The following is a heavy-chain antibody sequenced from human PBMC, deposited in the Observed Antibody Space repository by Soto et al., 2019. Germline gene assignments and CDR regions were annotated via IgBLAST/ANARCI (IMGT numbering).Heavy chain of an antibody. D-gene: IGHD6-19*01. CDR1: GFTFISYA. Sequence: WGSLRLSCTASGFTFISYAMHFCGHSPGKWLEWVAVISYDGSNKYYADSVKGRFTISRDNSKNTMYLQMNSLRVEDTAVYYCARPYSSGWYGDLDYWGQGTLVTVSS. V-gene: IGHV3-30-3*01. CDR2: ISYDGSNK. J-gene: IGHJ4*02. CDR3: ARPYSSGWYGDLDY.